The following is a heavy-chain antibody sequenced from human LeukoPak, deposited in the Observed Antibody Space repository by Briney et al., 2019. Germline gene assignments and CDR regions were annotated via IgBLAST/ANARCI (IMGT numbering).Heavy chain of an antibody. V-gene: IGHV1-8*01. CDR1: VYTFTSCD. Sequence: GASVKVSCKASVYTFTSCDINWVRQATGQGLEWMGWMNPNSGNTGYGQSFQGRITMTRDISIGTAYMELSNLTSEDTAIYYCTRGSSGRRDNWGQGTPVTVSA. D-gene: IGHD6-19*01. CDR3: TRGSSGRRDN. CDR2: MNPNSGNT. J-gene: IGHJ4*02.